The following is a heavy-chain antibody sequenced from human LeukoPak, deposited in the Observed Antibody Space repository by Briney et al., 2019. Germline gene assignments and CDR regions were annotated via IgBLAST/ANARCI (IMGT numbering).Heavy chain of an antibody. Sequence: SETLSLTCTVSGGSISSGIYYWSWIRQPAGKGLEWIGRIYTSGSTNYNPSLRSRVTISVDTSKNQFSLKLSSVTAADTAVYYCAREITVTTYNLWTSEGRFDPWGQGTLVTVSS. J-gene: IGHJ5*02. CDR1: GGSISSGIYY. CDR2: IYTSGST. V-gene: IGHV4-61*02. CDR3: AREITVTTYNLWTSEGRFDP. D-gene: IGHD4-17*01.